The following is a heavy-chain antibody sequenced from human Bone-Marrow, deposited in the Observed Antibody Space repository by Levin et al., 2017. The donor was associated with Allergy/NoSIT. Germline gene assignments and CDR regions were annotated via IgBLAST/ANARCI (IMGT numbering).Heavy chain of an antibody. V-gene: IGHV4-59*11. CDR3: ARIVGRDYGEYWRPKNYNMDV. D-gene: IGHD4-17*01. CDR2: ILYRGST. CDR1: GGSFSGHY. Sequence: SQTLSLTCTVSGGSFSGHYWSWIRQPPGKGLEWIGYILYRGSTTYNSSLKSRVTISVDTSKNQFSLRLSSVTAADTAVYYCARIVGRDYGEYWRPKNYNMDVWGQGTTVTVFS. J-gene: IGHJ6*02.